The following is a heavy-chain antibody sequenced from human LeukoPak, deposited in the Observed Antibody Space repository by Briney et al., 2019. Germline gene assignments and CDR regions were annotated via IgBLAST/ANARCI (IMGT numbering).Heavy chain of an antibody. J-gene: IGHJ5*02. CDR2: IYYSGST. CDR3: ARVDGDWFDP. CDR1: GGSISSYY. D-gene: IGHD5-24*01. Sequence: SETLSLTCTVSGGSISSYYWSWIRQPPGEGLEWIGYIYYSGSTNYNPSLKSRVTISVDTSKNQFSLKLSSVTAADTAVYYCARVDGDWFDPWGQGTLVTVSS. V-gene: IGHV4-59*01.